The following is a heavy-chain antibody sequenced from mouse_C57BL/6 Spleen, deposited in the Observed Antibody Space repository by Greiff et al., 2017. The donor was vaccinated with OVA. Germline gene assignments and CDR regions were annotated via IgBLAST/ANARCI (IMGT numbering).Heavy chain of an antibody. V-gene: IGHV7-3*01. D-gene: IGHD2-3*01. CDR3: ARPSDGYYGWFAY. CDR1: GFTFTDYY. Sequence: EVKVVESGGGLVQPGGSLNLSCAASGFTFTDYYMSWVRQPPGKALEWLGFIRNKANGYTTEYSASVKGRFTIARDNSQSILYRQMNALRAEDSATYYCARPSDGYYGWFAYWGQGTLVTVSA. J-gene: IGHJ3*01. CDR2: IRNKANGYTT.